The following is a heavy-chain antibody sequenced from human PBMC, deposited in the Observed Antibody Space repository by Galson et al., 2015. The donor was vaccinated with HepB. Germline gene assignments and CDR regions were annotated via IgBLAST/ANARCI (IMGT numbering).Heavy chain of an antibody. CDR3: AKVLVNQVDY. J-gene: IGHJ4*01. CDR1: GFTFNNYD. V-gene: IGHV3-23*01. CDR2: ISGSGVNA. Sequence: SLRLSCAASGFTFNNYDMHWVRQAPGKGLEWVSHISGSGVNAYYADSVKGRFTISRDNSKNTMYLHMQGLRADDTAVYFCAKVLVNQVDYWGQGTLVTVSS. D-gene: IGHD1-14*01.